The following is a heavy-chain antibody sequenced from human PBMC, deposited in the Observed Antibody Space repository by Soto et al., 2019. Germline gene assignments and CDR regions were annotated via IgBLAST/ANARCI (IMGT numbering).Heavy chain of an antibody. Sequence: PGGSLRLSCAVSGFTVSNNYMSWVRQAPGKGLEGVSVIYSGGYTAYGDSVKGRFTISRDNSKNTLFLQMNSLRAEDTAVYYCARDIGDHTSRWTDAFDIWGQGTMVTVSS. J-gene: IGHJ3*02. V-gene: IGHV3-53*01. CDR1: GFTVSNNY. CDR2: IYSGGYT. D-gene: IGHD6-13*01. CDR3: ARDIGDHTSRWTDAFDI.